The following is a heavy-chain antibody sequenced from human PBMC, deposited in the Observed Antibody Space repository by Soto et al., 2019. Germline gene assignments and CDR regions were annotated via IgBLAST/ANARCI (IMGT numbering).Heavy chain of an antibody. CDR1: GGSISRGGYY. V-gene: IGHV4-31*03. CDR2: TYNSVST. D-gene: IGHD4-17*01. Sequence: SETLSLTCTVSGGSISRGGYYWSWIRQNPGKGLEWIGYTYNSVSTYYNPSLKSRVTISVDRSKNQFSLKLSSVTAADTAVYYCARFGGDYDRAFDYWGQGTLVT. CDR3: ARFGGDYDRAFDY. J-gene: IGHJ4*02.